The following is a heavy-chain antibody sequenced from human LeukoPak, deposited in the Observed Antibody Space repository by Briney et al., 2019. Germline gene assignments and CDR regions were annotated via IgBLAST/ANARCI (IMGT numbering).Heavy chain of an antibody. V-gene: IGHV1-2*02. CDR1: GYTFTVYY. Sequence: ASVKVPCKASGYTFTVYYMYWLRQAPGQGLEWMGWINPNSGGTYYAQKFQGRVTMTRDTSISTAYMELSRLRSDDTAVYYCARGDHYDSSGYYFSFDPWGQGTLVTVSS. J-gene: IGHJ5*02. CDR2: INPNSGGT. D-gene: IGHD3-22*01. CDR3: ARGDHYDSSGYYFSFDP.